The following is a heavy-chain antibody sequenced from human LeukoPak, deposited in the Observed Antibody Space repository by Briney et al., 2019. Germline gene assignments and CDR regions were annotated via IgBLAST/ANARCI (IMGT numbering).Heavy chain of an antibody. CDR3: AKGDYGDYKLIGY. V-gene: IGHV3-23*01. CDR2: ISSSGDTT. Sequence: GGSLRLSCAASGFTFGSYAISWVRQAPGKGLEWVSAISSSGDTTLYVDSVKGRFAISRDNSKNTLYLQMSGLRPEDTAIYYCAKGDYGDYKLIGYWGQGTLVTVSS. D-gene: IGHD4-17*01. CDR1: GFTFGSYA. J-gene: IGHJ4*02.